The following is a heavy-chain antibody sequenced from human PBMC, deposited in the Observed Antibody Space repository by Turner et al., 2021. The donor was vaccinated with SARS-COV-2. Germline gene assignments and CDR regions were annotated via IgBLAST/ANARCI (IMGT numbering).Heavy chain of an antibody. CDR2: IHPSGTT. D-gene: IGHD2-15*01. V-gene: IGHV4-34*02. CDR3: AKGDDSRKSGLL. Sequence: QVQLQQWGAGLLNPSETLSLTCAVYGGSFSGYYWTWIRQPPEKGLEWIGEIHPSGTTYHNPYLKGRVTMSVDTSKNQFYLKVSSVTAADTAVYYCAKGDDSRKSGLLWGQGTLVTVSS. CDR1: GGSFSGYY. J-gene: IGHJ4*02.